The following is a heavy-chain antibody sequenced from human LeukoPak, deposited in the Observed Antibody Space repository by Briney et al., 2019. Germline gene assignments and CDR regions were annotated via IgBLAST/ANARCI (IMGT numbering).Heavy chain of an antibody. V-gene: IGHV3-48*02. CDR3: ARLLYDSSGYYLDY. D-gene: IGHD3-22*01. CDR1: GFTFSSYS. CDR2: ISSSSSTI. Sequence: GGSLRLFCAASGFTFSSYSMNWVRQAPGKGLEWVSYISSSSSTIYYADSVKGRFTISRDNAKNSLYLQMNSLRDEDTAVYYCARLLYDSSGYYLDYWGQGTLVTVSS. J-gene: IGHJ4*02.